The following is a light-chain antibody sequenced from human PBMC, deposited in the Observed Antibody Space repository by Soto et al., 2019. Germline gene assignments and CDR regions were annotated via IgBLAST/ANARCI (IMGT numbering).Light chain of an antibody. CDR1: QSISSY. CDR2: AAS. CDR3: QQSYSTLRT. J-gene: IGKJ1*01. Sequence: DIQMTQSPSSLSASVGDRVTITCRASQSISSYLNWYQQKPGKAPKLLIYAASSLQSGVPSRFSGSGSGTDFTLTISSLQPEYFATYYCQQSYSTLRTFGQGTKV. V-gene: IGKV1-39*01.